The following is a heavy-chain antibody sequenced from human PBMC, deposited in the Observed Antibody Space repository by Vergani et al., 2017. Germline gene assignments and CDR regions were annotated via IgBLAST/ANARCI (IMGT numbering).Heavy chain of an antibody. Sequence: VRLQESGPGLVKPSETLSLTCSVSFDSIRNLYCNWIRQPPGKGLEWIGSIHYSENTNYNPSLKTRVTISVDTSKNQFSLTLTSVTAADTAVYYCASDTHSGQRADRWGQGILVTVTS. J-gene: IGHJ5*02. V-gene: IGHV4-59*11. D-gene: IGHD6-19*01. CDR3: ASDTHSGQRADR. CDR1: FDSIRNLY. CDR2: IHYSENT.